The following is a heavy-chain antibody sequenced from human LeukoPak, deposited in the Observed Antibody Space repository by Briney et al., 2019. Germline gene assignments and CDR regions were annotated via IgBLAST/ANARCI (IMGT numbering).Heavy chain of an antibody. CDR1: GFTFDDYA. Sequence: PGGSLRLSCAASGFTFDDYAMHWVRQAPGKGLEWVSGISWNSGSIGYADSVKGRFTISRDNAKNSLYLQMNSLGAEDTALYYCAKDLGDYYGMDVWGQGTTVTVSS. CDR2: ISWNSGSI. CDR3: AKDLGDYYGMDV. J-gene: IGHJ6*02. V-gene: IGHV3-9*01.